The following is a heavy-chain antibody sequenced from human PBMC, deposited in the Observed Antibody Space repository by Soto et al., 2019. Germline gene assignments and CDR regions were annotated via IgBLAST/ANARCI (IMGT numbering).Heavy chain of an antibody. Sequence: ASVKVSCKASGGTFSSYAISWVRQAPGQGLEWVGGIIPIFGTANYAQKFQGRVTITADESTSTAYMELSRLRSEDTAVYYCARERGGETLERIQLWSYYYYYGMDVWGQGTTVTVSS. CDR3: ARERGGETLERIQLWSYYYYYGMDV. CDR2: IIPIFGTA. J-gene: IGHJ6*02. D-gene: IGHD5-18*01. V-gene: IGHV1-69*13. CDR1: GGTFSSYA.